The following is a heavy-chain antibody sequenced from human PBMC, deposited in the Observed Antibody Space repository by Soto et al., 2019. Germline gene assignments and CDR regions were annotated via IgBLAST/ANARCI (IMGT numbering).Heavy chain of an antibody. CDR1: GYSFTSYW. Sequence: GESLKISCKGSGYSFTSYWIGWVRQMPGKGLEWMGIIYPGDSDTRYSPSFQGQVTISADKSISTAYLQWSSLKASDTAMYYCARPRYYHDSSGYYSDAFGIWGQGTMVTVSS. J-gene: IGHJ3*02. CDR2: IYPGDSDT. D-gene: IGHD3-22*01. CDR3: ARPRYYHDSSGYYSDAFGI. V-gene: IGHV5-51*01.